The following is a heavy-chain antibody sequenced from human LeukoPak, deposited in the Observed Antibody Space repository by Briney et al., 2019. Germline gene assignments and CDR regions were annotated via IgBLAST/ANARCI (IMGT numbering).Heavy chain of an antibody. CDR2: INPNSGGT. J-gene: IGHJ5*02. V-gene: IGHV1-2*02. D-gene: IGHD3-10*01. CDR1: GYTFTSYG. CDR3: ARDQVVRGVIVRGSRWFDP. Sequence: ASVKVSCKASGYTFTSYGISWVRQAPGQGLEWMGWINPNSGGTNYAQKFQGRVTMTRDTSISTAYMELSRLRSDDTAVYYCARDQVVRGVIVRGSRWFDPWGQGTLVTVSS.